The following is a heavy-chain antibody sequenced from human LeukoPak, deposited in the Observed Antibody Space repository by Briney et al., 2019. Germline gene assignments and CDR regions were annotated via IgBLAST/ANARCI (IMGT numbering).Heavy chain of an antibody. Sequence: GASVKVSCKASGYTFTSYGISWVRQAPGQGLEWMGWISAYNGNTNYAQKLQGRVTMTTDTSTSTAYMELRSLRSDDTAVYYCARGPLTPYGDYEGPTDYWGQGTLVTASS. V-gene: IGHV1-18*01. CDR1: GYTFTSYG. CDR2: ISAYNGNT. J-gene: IGHJ4*02. CDR3: ARGPLTPYGDYEGPTDY. D-gene: IGHD4-17*01.